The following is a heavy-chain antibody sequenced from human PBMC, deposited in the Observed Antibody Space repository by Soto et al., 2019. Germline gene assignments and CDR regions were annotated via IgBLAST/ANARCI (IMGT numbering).Heavy chain of an antibody. V-gene: IGHV4-59*01. J-gene: IGHJ6*02. CDR3: AREGVSSSWYYYYGLDV. CDR1: GGSISSCY. CDR2: ISYSGST. Sequence: LSLTCTVSGGSISSCYWSWIRQPPGKGLEWIGYISYSGSTNYNPSLKSRVTISVDTSKNQFSLKLSSVTAADTTVYYCAREGVSSSWYYYYGLDVWGQGTTVTVSS. D-gene: IGHD6-13*01.